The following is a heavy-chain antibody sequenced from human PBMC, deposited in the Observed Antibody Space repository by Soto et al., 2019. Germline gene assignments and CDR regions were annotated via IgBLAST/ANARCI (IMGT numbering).Heavy chain of an antibody. V-gene: IGHV3-73*01. CDR1: GFTFSGSA. CDR3: TRLPNSSGWYSDY. CDR2: IRSKANSYAT. D-gene: IGHD6-19*01. J-gene: IGHJ4*02. Sequence: EVQLVESGGGLVQPGGSLKLSCAASGFTFSGSAMHWVRQASGKGLEWVGRIRSKANSYATAYAASVKGRFTISRDDSKNTAYRQMNSLKTEDTAVYYCTRLPNSSGWYSDYWGQGTLVTVSS.